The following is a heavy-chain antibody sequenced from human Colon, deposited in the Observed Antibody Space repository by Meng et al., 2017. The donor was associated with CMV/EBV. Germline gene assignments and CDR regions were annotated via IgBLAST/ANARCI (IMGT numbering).Heavy chain of an antibody. CDR3: ATAGYCSSTSCQISGGGYFDS. D-gene: IGHD2-2*01. V-gene: IGHV1-2*04. J-gene: IGHJ4*02. CDR1: GYTFTGYY. Sequence: ASVKVSCKASGYTFTGYYIHWVRQAPGQGLEWMGWINPNSGGTNYAQKFQGWVTMTRDTSINTAYMELSRLRSDDTAVYYCATAGYCSSTSCQISGGGYFDSWGQGTLVTVSS. CDR2: INPNSGGT.